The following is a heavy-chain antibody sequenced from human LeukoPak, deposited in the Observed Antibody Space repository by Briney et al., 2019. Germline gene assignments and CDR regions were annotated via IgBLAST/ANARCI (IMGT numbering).Heavy chain of an antibody. D-gene: IGHD3-9*01. CDR1: GYTFTSYD. CDR3: ARDDDYDILGGY. J-gene: IGHJ4*02. CDR2: MNPNSGNT. V-gene: IGHV1-8*01. Sequence: ASLKLSCKASGYTFTSYDINWVRQATGQGLEWMGWMNPNSGNTDYAHYFKGRFTMTRNTSKSTAYMELSSLRSEDTAVYYCARDDDYDILGGYWGQGTLVTVSS.